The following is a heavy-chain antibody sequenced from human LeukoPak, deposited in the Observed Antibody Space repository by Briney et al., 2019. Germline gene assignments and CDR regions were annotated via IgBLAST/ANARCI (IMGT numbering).Heavy chain of an antibody. V-gene: IGHV1-69*13. CDR1: GGTFSSYA. CDR2: IIPIFGTA. Sequence: GASVKVSCKASGGTFSSYAISWVRQAPGQGLEWMGGIIPIFGTANYAQKFQGRVTITADESTSTAYTELSSLRSEDTAVYYCARVLASSGWYSEGTYYFDYWGQGTLVTVSS. J-gene: IGHJ4*02. D-gene: IGHD6-19*01. CDR3: ARVLASSGWYSEGTYYFDY.